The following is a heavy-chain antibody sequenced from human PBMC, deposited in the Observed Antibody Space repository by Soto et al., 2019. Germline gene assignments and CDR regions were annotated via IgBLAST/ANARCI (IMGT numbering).Heavy chain of an antibody. Sequence: GSGPTLVNPTETLTLTCTVSGFSLSNARMGVSWIRQPPGKALEWLAHIFSNDEKSYSTSLKSRLTISKDTSKSQVVLTMTNMDPVDTATYYFARIPRYYDFWSGSLEYYFDYWGQGTLVTVYS. CDR2: IFSNDEK. J-gene: IGHJ4*02. D-gene: IGHD3-3*01. CDR1: GFSLSNARMG. CDR3: ARIPRYYDFWSGSLEYYFDY. V-gene: IGHV2-26*01.